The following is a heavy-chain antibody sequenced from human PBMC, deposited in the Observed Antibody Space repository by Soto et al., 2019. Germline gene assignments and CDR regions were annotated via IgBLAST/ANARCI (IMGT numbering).Heavy chain of an antibody. CDR3: AREAGTWHLPLNWFDP. V-gene: IGHV3-48*02. CDR1: GFTFRNYG. J-gene: IGHJ5*02. CDR2: IGIGSSTK. D-gene: IGHD6-19*01. Sequence: PGGSLRLSCAASGFTFRNYGMNWVRQAPGKGLEWVSYIGIGSSTKYYADSVKGRFTISRDNAKNSLYLQMNSLRDEDTAVYYCAREAGTWHLPLNWFDPWGQGTLVTVSS.